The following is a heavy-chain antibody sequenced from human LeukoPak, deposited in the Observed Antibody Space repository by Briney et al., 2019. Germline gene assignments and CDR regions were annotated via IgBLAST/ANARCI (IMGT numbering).Heavy chain of an antibody. J-gene: IGHJ4*02. CDR3: ARLGGYYYDSSGYSFDY. D-gene: IGHD3-22*01. Sequence: PSETLSLTCAVYGGSFSGYFWSWIRQPPGKGLEWIGDINHNGGTNYNPSLRSRVTISVDTSKNQFSLKLSSVTAADTAVYYCARLGGYYYDSSGYSFDYWGQGTLVTVSS. CDR2: INHNGGT. CDR1: GGSFSGYF. V-gene: IGHV4-34*01.